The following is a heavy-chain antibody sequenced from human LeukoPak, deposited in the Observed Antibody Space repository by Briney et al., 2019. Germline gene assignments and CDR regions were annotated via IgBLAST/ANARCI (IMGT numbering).Heavy chain of an antibody. J-gene: IGHJ4*02. D-gene: IGHD1-26*01. CDR3: VKEATGHFDS. V-gene: IGHV3-21*01. CDR2: ISSSSHYI. Sequence: PGGSLRLSCAASGFTFSSYEMNWVRQAPGKGLEWVSSISSSSHYIYFADSVKGRFTISRDNAKNSLFLQMNSLRAEDTAVYYCVKEATGHFDSWGQGTLVPVST. CDR1: GFTFSSYE.